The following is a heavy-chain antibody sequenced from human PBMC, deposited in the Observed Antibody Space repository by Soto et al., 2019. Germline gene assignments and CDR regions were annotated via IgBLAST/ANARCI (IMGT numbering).Heavy chain of an antibody. CDR2: ISHGGNT. V-gene: IGHV4-59*04. J-gene: IGHJ3*02. D-gene: IGHD3-9*01. CDR3: ARTSYDILTGRLDAFDI. Sequence: SETLSLTCTVSGGSISSYSWSWLRQPPGKGLEWIGYISHGGNTYYNPSLRSRVIMSIDKSKNHFSLGLKSVTAADTATYYCARTSYDILTGRLDAFDIWGQGTMVTVSS. CDR1: GGSISSYS.